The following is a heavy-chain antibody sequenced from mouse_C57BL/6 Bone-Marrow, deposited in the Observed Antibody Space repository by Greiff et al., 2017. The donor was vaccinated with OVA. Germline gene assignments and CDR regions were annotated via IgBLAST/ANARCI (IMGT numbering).Heavy chain of an antibody. J-gene: IGHJ3*01. V-gene: IGHV1-19*01. D-gene: IGHD2-4*01. CDR1: GYTFTDYY. CDR3: ARGSFYYDYDGFAY. CDR2: INPYNGGT. Sequence: DVQLQESGPVLVKPGASVKMSCKASGYTFTDYYMNWVKQSHGKSLEWIGVINPYNGGTSYNQKFKGKATLTVDKSSSTAYMELNSLTSEDSAVYYCARGSFYYDYDGFAYWGQGTLVTVSA.